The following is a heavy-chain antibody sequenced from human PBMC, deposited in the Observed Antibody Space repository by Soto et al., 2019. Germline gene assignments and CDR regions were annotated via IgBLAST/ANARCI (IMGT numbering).Heavy chain of an antibody. Sequence: RASVKVSCKASGGTFSSYAISWVRQAPGQGLEWMGGIIPIFGTANYAQKFQGRVTITADESTSTAYMELSSLRSEDTAVYYCARELVGGLGYCSSTSCHNWFDPWGQGTLVTVSS. J-gene: IGHJ5*02. CDR3: ARELVGGLGYCSSTSCHNWFDP. V-gene: IGHV1-69*13. D-gene: IGHD2-2*01. CDR1: GGTFSSYA. CDR2: IIPIFGTA.